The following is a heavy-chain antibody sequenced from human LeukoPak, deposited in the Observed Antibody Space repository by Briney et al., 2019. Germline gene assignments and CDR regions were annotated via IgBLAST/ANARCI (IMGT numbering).Heavy chain of an antibody. V-gene: IGHV4-39*07. CDR1: GGSISGSSYY. CDR3: ARGDPVEMATTNWFDP. CDR2: IYYSGST. J-gene: IGHJ5*02. D-gene: IGHD5-24*01. Sequence: PSETLSLTCTVSGGSISGSSYYWGWIRQPPGKGLEWIGSIYYSGSTYYNPSLKSRVTISVDTSKNQFSLKLSSVTAADTAVYCCARGDPVEMATTNWFDPWGQGTLVTVSS.